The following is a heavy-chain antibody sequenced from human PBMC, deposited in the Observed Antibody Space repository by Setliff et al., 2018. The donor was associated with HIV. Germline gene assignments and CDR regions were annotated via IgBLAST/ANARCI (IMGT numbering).Heavy chain of an antibody. V-gene: IGHV4-39*07. CDR3: ARGVNPTYYDFWSGNYMRKYYYYYMDV. Sequence: SETLSLTCTVSGGSISSGSYYWGWIRQPPGKGLEWIGSIFYSGNTYYNPSLKSRVTISVDTSKNQFSLKLSSVTAADTAVYYCARGVNPTYYDFWSGNYMRKYYYYYMDVWGKGTTVTVSS. D-gene: IGHD3-3*01. CDR2: IFYSGNT. J-gene: IGHJ6*03. CDR1: GGSISSGSYY.